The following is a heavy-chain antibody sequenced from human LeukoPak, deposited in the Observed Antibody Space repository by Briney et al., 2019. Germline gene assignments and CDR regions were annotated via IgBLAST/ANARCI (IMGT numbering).Heavy chain of an antibody. V-gene: IGHV1-69*05. J-gene: IGHJ6*03. Sequence: SVKVSCKASGGTFSSYAISWVRQAPGQGLEWMGGIIPIFGTANYAQKFQGRVTITTDESTSTAYMELSSLRSEDTAVYYRARSGTSSTTPQYYYYYMDVWGKGTTVTVSS. D-gene: IGHD2-2*01. CDR2: IIPIFGTA. CDR1: GGTFSSYA. CDR3: ARSGTSSTTPQYYYYYMDV.